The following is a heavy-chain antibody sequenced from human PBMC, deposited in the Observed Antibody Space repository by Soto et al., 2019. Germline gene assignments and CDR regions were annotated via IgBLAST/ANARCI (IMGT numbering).Heavy chain of an antibody. Sequence: GGSLRLSCAASGLTFSDYYMSWIRQAPGKGLEWVSYITSSGSYTKYADSVQGRFTISRDNSKNTLYLQMGSLRAEDMAVYYCARGIDYYGSGSYYINRFHYGMAVWGQGTTVTVSS. D-gene: IGHD3-10*01. CDR3: ARGIDYYGSGSYYINRFHYGMAV. J-gene: IGHJ6*02. V-gene: IGHV3-11*06. CDR1: GLTFSDYY. CDR2: ITSSGSYT.